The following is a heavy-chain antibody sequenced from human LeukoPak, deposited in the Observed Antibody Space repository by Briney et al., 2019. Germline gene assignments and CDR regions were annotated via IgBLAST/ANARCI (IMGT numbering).Heavy chain of an antibody. V-gene: IGHV3-48*03. Sequence: PGGSLRLSCAASGFTFSSYEMNWVRQAPGKGLEWVSYISSSGRTIYHADSVKGRFTISRDNAKNSLYLQMNSLRAEDTAVYYCARGVGGGGSLILDSWFDPWGQGTLVTVSS. CDR3: ARGVGGGGSLILDSWFDP. D-gene: IGHD2-15*01. J-gene: IGHJ5*02. CDR2: ISSSGRTI. CDR1: GFTFSSYE.